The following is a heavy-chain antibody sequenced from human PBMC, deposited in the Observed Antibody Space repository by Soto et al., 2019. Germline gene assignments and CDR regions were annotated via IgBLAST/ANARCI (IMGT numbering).Heavy chain of an antibody. V-gene: IGHV4-31*03. CDR1: GGSISSGGYY. CDR3: ARYVPGATACYFDP. J-gene: IGHJ4*03. CDR2: IYYSGST. D-gene: IGHD1-26*01. Sequence: PSETLSLTCTVSGGSISSGGYYWSWIRQHPGKGLEWIGCIYYSGSTYYNPSLKSRVTISVDTCKNQFSLKLSSVTAADTAVYRCARYVPGATACYFDPLGQGTLVTVSS.